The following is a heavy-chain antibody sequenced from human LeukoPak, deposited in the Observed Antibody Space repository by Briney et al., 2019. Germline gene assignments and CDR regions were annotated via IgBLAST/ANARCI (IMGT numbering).Heavy chain of an antibody. CDR1: GFTVSSNY. D-gene: IGHD6-13*01. J-gene: IGHJ4*02. CDR2: LYSDGST. V-gene: IGHV3-53*01. CDR3: ASLGVAAAVDY. Sequence: PGGSLRLSCAASGFTVSSNYMTWVRQAPGKGLEWASVLYSDGSTYYADAVKGRFSISRDNSKNTVYLQMNSLRAEDTAVYYCASLGVAAAVDYRGQGALVTVSS.